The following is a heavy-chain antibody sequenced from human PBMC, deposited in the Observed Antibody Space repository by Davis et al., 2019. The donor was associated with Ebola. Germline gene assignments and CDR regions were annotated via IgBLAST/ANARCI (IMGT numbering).Heavy chain of an antibody. CDR3: ARAGIAAAGFDY. Sequence: ASVKVSCKASGYTFTSYGISWVRQAPGQGLEWMGWISAYNGNTNYAQKFQERVTITRDTSISTAYMELSRLRSDDTAVYYCARAGIAAAGFDYWGQGTLVTVSS. D-gene: IGHD6-13*01. CDR2: ISAYNGNT. J-gene: IGHJ4*02. V-gene: IGHV1-18*01. CDR1: GYTFTSYG.